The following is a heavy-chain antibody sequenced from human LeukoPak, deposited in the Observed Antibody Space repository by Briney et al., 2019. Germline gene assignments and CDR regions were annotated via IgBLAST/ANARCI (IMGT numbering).Heavy chain of an antibody. CDR3: ARDSRRWSHIYMDV. CDR2: ISAGGGTT. Sequence: PGGSLRLSCTASAFTISSYALSWVRQAPGKGLEWVSGISAGGGTTYYADSVKGRFSISRDNSKKTVYLQMSCLRAEDTAVYYCARDSRRWSHIYMDVWGKGTTVTVSS. J-gene: IGHJ6*03. V-gene: IGHV3-23*01. D-gene: IGHD6-19*01. CDR1: AFTISSYA.